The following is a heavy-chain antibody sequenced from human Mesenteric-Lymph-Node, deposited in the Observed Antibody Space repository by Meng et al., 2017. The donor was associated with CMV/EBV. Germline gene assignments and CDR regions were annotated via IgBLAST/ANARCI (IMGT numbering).Heavy chain of an antibody. CDR2: IKHDGSEK. J-gene: IGHJ4*02. D-gene: IGHD3-3*01. V-gene: IGHV3-7*01. CDR1: GFTFSSYW. Sequence: GGSLRLSCAASGFTFSSYWMNWVRQAPGKGLEWVANIKHDGSEKYYVDSVKGRFAISRDNAKNSLYLQVNSLRAEDTAVYYCATSGGPITVFGVAYWGQGTLVTVSS. CDR3: ATSGGPITVFGVAY.